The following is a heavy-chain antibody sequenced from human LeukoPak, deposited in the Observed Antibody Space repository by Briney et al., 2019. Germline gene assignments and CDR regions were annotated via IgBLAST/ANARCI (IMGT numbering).Heavy chain of an antibody. CDR2: ISGSGGST. CDR3: AKCGGITMVRGVIRPSDY. V-gene: IGHV3-23*01. D-gene: IGHD3-10*01. Sequence: GGSLRLSCAASGFTFTNAWMSWVRQAPGKGLEWVSAISGSGGSTYYADSVKGRFTISRDNSKNTLYLQMNSLRAEDTAVYYCAKCGGITMVRGVIRPSDYWGQGTLVTVSS. J-gene: IGHJ4*02. CDR1: GFTFTNAW.